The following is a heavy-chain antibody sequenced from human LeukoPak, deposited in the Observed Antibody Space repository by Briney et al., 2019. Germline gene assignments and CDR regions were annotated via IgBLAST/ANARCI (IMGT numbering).Heavy chain of an antibody. CDR3: ARDVVDCGGDCYEGAFDI. CDR1: GFTFNRYW. D-gene: IGHD2-21*02. CDR2: ISPDGNSA. V-gene: IGHV3-74*03. Sequence: GGSLRLSCAASGFTFNRYWMHWVRQAPGKGLVWVSRISPDGNSATYADSVKGRFTISRDNAKNSLYLQMNSLRAEDAAVYYCARDVVDCGGDCYEGAFDIWGQGTMVTVSS. J-gene: IGHJ3*02.